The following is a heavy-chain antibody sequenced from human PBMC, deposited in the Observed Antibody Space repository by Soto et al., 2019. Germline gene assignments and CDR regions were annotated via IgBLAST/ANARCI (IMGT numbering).Heavy chain of an antibody. CDR1: GFTFSSYG. CDR3: ARDSYGVDY. D-gene: IGHD1-26*01. V-gene: IGHV3-33*01. CDR2: IWYDGSNK. J-gene: IGHJ4*02. Sequence: QVQLVESGGGVVQPGRSLRLSCAASGFTFSSYGMHWVRQAPGKGLEWVAVIWYDGSNKYYADSVKGRFTISRDNSKNTLYLQLNSLRAEDTAVYYCARDSYGVDYWGQGTLVTVSS.